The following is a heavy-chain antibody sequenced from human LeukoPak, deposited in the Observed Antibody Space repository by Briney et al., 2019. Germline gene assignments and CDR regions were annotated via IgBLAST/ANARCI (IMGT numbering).Heavy chain of an antibody. V-gene: IGHV3-23*01. J-gene: IGHJ4*02. CDR1: GFTFSTYP. CDR2: ISGSGGST. Sequence: TGGSLRLSSAASGFTFSTYPMSWVRQAPGKGLEWVSGISGSGGSTYYADSVKGRFTISRDISKNTLYLQMNSLRAEDTAVYYCAKDEGSGWYYFDYWGQGSLVTVSS. D-gene: IGHD6-19*01. CDR3: AKDEGSGWYYFDY.